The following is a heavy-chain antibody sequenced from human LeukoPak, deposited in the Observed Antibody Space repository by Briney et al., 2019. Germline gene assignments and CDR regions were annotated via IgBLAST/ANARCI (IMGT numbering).Heavy chain of an antibody. CDR3: ARPGYSSSWYDY. V-gene: IGHV4-34*01. J-gene: IGHJ4*02. CDR2: INHSGST. D-gene: IGHD6-13*01. CDR1: GGSFSGYY. Sequence: TSETLSLTCAVYGGSFSGYYWSWIRQPPGKGLEWIGEINHSGSTNYNPSLKSRVTISVDTSKNQFSLKLSSVTAADTAVYYCARPGYSSSWYDYWGQGTLVTVSS.